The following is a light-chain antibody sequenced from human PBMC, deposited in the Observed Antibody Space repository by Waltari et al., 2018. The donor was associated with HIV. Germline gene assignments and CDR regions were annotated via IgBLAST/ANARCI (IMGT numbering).Light chain of an antibody. CDR3: SSYTSSSTLEV. CDR1: SSDVGGYNY. Sequence: QSALPQPASVSGSPGQSITLSCTGTSSDVGGYNYVSWYQQHPGKAPKHMIYDVSNRPSGLSNRFSGSKSGNTASLTISGLQAEDEADYYCSSYTSSSTLEVFGGGTKLTVL. CDR2: DVS. V-gene: IGLV2-14*01. J-gene: IGLJ2*01.